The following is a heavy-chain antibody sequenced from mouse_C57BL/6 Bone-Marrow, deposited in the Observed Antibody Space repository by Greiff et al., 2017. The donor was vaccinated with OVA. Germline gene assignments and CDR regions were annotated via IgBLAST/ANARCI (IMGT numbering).Heavy chain of an antibody. CDR2: IYPGSGNT. CDR1: GYTFTDYY. J-gene: IGHJ4*01. D-gene: IGHD1-1*01. Sequence: QVQLQQSGAELVRPGASVKLSCKASGYTFTDYYINWVKQRPGQGLEWIARIYPGSGNTYYNEKFKGKATLTAEKSSSTAYMQLSSLTSEDSAVYFCARTTTVVAYYAMDYWGQGTSVTVSS. CDR3: ARTTTVVAYYAMDY. V-gene: IGHV1-76*01.